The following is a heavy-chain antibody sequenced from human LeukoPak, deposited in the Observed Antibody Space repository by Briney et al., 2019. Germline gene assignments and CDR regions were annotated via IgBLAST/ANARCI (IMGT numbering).Heavy chain of an antibody. D-gene: IGHD1-26*01. CDR3: ANQKYSGSYGADY. CDR2: ILYDGNNK. CDR1: GLILSNFG. V-gene: IGHV3-30*02. J-gene: IGHJ4*02. Sequence: PGGSLRLSCAASGLILSNFGMHWFRQAPGKGLEWVAFILYDGNNKDYADSVKGRFTISRDNSKNTLYLQMNSLRADDTVVYYCANQKYSGSYGADYWGQGTLVTVSS.